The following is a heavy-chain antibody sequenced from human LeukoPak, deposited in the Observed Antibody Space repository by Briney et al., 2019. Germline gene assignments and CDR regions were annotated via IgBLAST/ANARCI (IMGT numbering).Heavy chain of an antibody. J-gene: IGHJ3*02. CDR3: ARGYAAFDI. V-gene: IGHV3-11*04. D-gene: IGHD5-12*01. CDR2: IGSSGSIT. CDR1: GFTFNDYS. Sequence: GGSLRLSCEASGFTFNDYSINWIRQAPGKGLEWVSYIGSSGSITYYADSVKGRFTISRDNAKNSLYLQINSLRAEDTALYYCARGYAAFDIWGQGTMVIVSS.